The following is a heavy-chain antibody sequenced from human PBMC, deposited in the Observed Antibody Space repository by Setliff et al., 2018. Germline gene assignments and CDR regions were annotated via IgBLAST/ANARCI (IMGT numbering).Heavy chain of an antibody. Sequence: ASVKVSCKASGYIFTSYVMNWVRQAPGQGVEWMGWIHNNTGNPTYAQGFTGRFVFSLDASVSTAYLEINNLKGEDTAVYYCARGSSATSPFDSWGQGTLVTVSS. CDR3: ARGSSATSPFDS. J-gene: IGHJ4*02. CDR2: IHNNTGNP. D-gene: IGHD3-10*01. V-gene: IGHV7-4-1*02. CDR1: GYIFTSYV.